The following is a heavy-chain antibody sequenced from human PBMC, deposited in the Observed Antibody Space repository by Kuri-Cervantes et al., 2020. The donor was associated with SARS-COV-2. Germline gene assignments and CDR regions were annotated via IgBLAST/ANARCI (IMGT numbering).Heavy chain of an antibody. Sequence: ETLSLTCAASGFTFSSYGMHWVRQAPGKGLEWVSSISSSSSYIYYADSVKGRFTISRDNAKNSMYLQMNSLRAEDTAVYYCARVGPQLWATYYYYGMDVWGQGTTVTVSS. J-gene: IGHJ6*02. CDR2: ISSSSSYI. CDR3: ARVGPQLWATYYYYGMDV. V-gene: IGHV3-21*01. CDR1: GFTFSSYG. D-gene: IGHD5-18*01.